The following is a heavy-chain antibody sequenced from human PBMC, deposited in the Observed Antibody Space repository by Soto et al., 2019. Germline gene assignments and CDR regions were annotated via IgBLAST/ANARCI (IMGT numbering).Heavy chain of an antibody. J-gene: IGHJ3*02. CDR1: GYTFTSYG. Sequence: QVQLVQSGAEVKKPGASVKVSCKASGYTFTSYGISWVRQAPGQGLEWMGWISAYNGNTNYAQKLQGRVTMTPDTSTSTAFRELRSLRSADTAVYYCARDVGYSSTWEIWGQGTMVTVSS. V-gene: IGHV1-18*01. CDR3: ARDVGYSSTWEI. CDR2: ISAYNGNT. D-gene: IGHD6-13*01.